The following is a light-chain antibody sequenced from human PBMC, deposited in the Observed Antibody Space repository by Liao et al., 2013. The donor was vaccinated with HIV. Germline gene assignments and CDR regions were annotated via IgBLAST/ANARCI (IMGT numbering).Light chain of an antibody. CDR3: QVWDSSSDQGV. CDR1: NIGIKS. CDR2: YDS. V-gene: IGLV3-21*04. J-gene: IGLJ1*01. Sequence: SYELTQPPSVSVAPGKTARITCGGTNIGIKSVHWYQQKAGQAPVVVISYDSDRPSGIPERFSGSTSGSTATLTISRVEAGDEADYYCQVWDSSSDQGVFGTGTKVTVL.